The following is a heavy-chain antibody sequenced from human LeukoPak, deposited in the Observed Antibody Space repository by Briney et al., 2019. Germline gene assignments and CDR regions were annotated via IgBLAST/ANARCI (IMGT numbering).Heavy chain of an antibody. J-gene: IGHJ4*02. CDR1: GDSISSSNW. CDR3: ARDWGYSYNYFVY. V-gene: IGHV4-4*02. CDR2: IYHGGTA. Sequence: PSGTLSLTCAVSGDSISSSNWWSWVRQPPGKGLEWIGEIYHGGTANYNPSLKSRVTISVDKSKNQFSLKLRSVTAADTAVYYCARDWGYSYNYFVYWGQGTLVTVSS. D-gene: IGHD5-18*01.